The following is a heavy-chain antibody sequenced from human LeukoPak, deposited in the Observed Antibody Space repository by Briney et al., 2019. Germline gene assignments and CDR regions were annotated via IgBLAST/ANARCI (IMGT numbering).Heavy chain of an antibody. D-gene: IGHD4-17*01. CDR2: IYPGDSDT. J-gene: IGHJ5*02. Sequence: GESLKISCKGSGYSFTSYWIGWVRQMPGKGLEWMGIIYPGDSDTRYSPSFQGQVTISADKSISTAYLQWSSLKASDTAMYYCARSTVTLRREGWFDPWGQGTLVTVSS. V-gene: IGHV5-51*01. CDR1: GYSFTSYW. CDR3: ARSTVTLRREGWFDP.